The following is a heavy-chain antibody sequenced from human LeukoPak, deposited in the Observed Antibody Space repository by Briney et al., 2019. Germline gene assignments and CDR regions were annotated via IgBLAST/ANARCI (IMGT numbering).Heavy chain of an antibody. D-gene: IGHD5-18*01. CDR1: GGSISSGDYY. CDR3: ARRIQLWDGGAFFDY. J-gene: IGHJ4*02. V-gene: IGHV4-39*07. CDR2: IYHSGST. Sequence: PSQTLSLTCTVSGGSISSGDYYWSWIRQPPGKGLEWIGSIYHSGSTYYNPSLKSRVTISVDTSKNQFSLKLSSVTAADTAVYYCARRIQLWDGGAFFDYWGQGTLVTVSS.